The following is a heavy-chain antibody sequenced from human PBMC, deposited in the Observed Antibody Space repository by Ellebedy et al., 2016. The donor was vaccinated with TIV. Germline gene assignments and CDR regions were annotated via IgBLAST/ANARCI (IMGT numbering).Heavy chain of an antibody. CDR1: GFTFGSYW. Sequence: PGGSLRLSCVASGFTFGSYWMNWVRQTPGKGLEWVANINQGGIRSHYVDSVEGRFTISRDNTEKSVHLQMNSLRAEDTAVYYCARGPSGFNAGVFEAWGQGTLVTVSS. D-gene: IGHD3-3*01. CDR3: ARGPSGFNAGVFEA. CDR2: INQGGIRS. V-gene: IGHV3-7*01. J-gene: IGHJ4*02.